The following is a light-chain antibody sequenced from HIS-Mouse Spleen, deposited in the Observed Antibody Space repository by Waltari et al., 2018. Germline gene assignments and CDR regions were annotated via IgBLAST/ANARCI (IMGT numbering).Light chain of an antibody. V-gene: IGLV2-23*01. CDR1: SSYVGSYNL. Sequence: QSALTQPASVSGSPGQSITISCTGPSSYVGSYNLVSWYQQHPGKAPKLMIYEGSKRPSGVSNRFSGSKSGNTASLTISGLQAEDEADYYCCSYAVSSTWVFGGGTKLTVL. J-gene: IGLJ3*02. CDR2: EGS. CDR3: CSYAVSSTWV.